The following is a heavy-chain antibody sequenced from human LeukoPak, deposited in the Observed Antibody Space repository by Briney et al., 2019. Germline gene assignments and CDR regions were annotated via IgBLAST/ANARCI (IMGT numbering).Heavy chain of an antibody. CDR3: AKQDGYSYGSVDY. J-gene: IGHJ4*02. CDR1: GFTFSSYA. D-gene: IGHD5-18*01. V-gene: IGHV3-23*01. Sequence: GGSLRLSCAASGFTFSSYAMGWVRQAPGKGLEWVSGISGSGGSTYYADSVKGRFTISRDNSKNTLYLQTNSLRAEDTAVYYCAKQDGYSYGSVDYWGQGTLVTVSS. CDR2: ISGSGGST.